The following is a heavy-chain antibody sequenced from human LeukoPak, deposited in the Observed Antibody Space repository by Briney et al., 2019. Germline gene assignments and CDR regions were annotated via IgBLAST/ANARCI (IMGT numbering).Heavy chain of an antibody. J-gene: IGHJ4*02. CDR1: GFTFSSYS. V-gene: IGHV3-48*04. D-gene: IGHD6-19*01. CDR3: AKDRYSSGWI. Sequence: GGSLRLSCAASGFTFSSYSMNWVRQAPGKGLEWLPYISSSSSTIYYTDSVKGRFTISRDNAKNTLYLQMNSLRAEDTAVYYCAKDRYSSGWIWGQGTLVTVSS. CDR2: ISSSSSTI.